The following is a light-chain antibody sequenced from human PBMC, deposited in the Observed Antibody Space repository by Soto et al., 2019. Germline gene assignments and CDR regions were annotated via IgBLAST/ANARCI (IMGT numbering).Light chain of an antibody. J-gene: IGLJ7*01. CDR1: TSNVGTNS. CDR3: AAWDDSLNGHAV. Sequence: QSVLTQPPSASGTPGQRVTISCSGSTSNVGTNSVIWYQQLPGLAPKLLLYNNNHRPSGVPDRFSGSKSDTSASLAISGLQAEDEAEYYCAAWDDSLNGHAVFGGGTQLTVL. CDR2: NNN. V-gene: IGLV1-44*01.